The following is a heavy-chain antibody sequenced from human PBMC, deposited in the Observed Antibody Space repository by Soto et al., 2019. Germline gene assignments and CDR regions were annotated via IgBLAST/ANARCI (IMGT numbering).Heavy chain of an antibody. V-gene: IGHV1-69*02. D-gene: IGHD2-2*01. Sequence: SVKVSCKASGGTFSSYTISWVRQAPGQGLEWMGRIIPILGIANYAQKFQGRVTITADKSTSTAYMELSSLRSEDTAVYYCASPLGYCSSTSCHGAFDIWGQGTMVTVSS. CDR3: ASPLGYCSSTSCHGAFDI. CDR1: GGTFSSYT. CDR2: IIPILGIA. J-gene: IGHJ3*02.